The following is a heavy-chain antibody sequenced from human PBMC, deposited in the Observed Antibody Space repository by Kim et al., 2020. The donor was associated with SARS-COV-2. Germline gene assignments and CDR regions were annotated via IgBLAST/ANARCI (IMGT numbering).Heavy chain of an antibody. J-gene: IGHJ6*02. Sequence: SETLSLTCAVYGGSSSGDNWTWIRQPPGKGLEWIGEINHSGSTTYNPSLQSRVTISLDTSKNQFSLRLNSMTAADTAVYYCARGNIQTVFAMDVWGQGTTVTVSS. CDR2: INHSGST. V-gene: IGHV4-34*01. D-gene: IGHD3-10*02. CDR1: GGSSSGDN. CDR3: ARGNIQTVFAMDV.